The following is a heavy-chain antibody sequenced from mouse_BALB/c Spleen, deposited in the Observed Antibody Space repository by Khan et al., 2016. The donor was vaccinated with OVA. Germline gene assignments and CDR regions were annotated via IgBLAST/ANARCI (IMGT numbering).Heavy chain of an antibody. CDR2: INPYNAGT. V-gene: IGHV1S136*01. CDR1: GYTFTNYV. J-gene: IGHJ3*01. D-gene: IGHD4-1*01. CDR3: AREASSWDFALPY. Sequence: VQLQQSGPELVEPGASVKMSCKAGGYTFTNYVMHWVKQKPGQGLEWIGYINPYNAGTRYNEKFKGKATLTSDISSTTAYMELSSLTSEDSAVYYSAREASSWDFALPYWGQGTLVTVSA.